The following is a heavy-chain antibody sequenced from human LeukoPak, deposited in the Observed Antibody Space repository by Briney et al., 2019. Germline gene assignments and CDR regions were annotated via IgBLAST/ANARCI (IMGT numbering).Heavy chain of an antibody. D-gene: IGHD1-26*01. CDR3: AREGVGGGVTRDAFDI. CDR1: GFTFSDYG. CDR2: IRYDGNSK. Sequence: GGSLRLSCVASGFTFSDYGMHWVRQAPGKGLEWVSFIRYDGNSKLYADSVKGRFTISRDDFKNTLSLQMSSLRAEDTAVYYCAREGVGGGVTRDAFDIWGQGTNVTVSS. V-gene: IGHV3-30*02. J-gene: IGHJ3*02.